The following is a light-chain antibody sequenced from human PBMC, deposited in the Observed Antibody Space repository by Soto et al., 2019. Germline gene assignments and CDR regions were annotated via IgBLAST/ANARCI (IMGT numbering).Light chain of an antibody. CDR2: DIR. CDR3: SSSTSSSTRV. V-gene: IGLV2-14*03. J-gene: IGLJ1*01. CDR1: SSDVGGYKD. Sequence: QSALTQPASVSGSPGQSITISCTGTSSDVGGYKDVSWYQQHPGKAPKLMIYDIRNRPSGVSNRFSGSKSGTTASLTISGLQAEDEADYYCSSSTSSSTRVFGTGTKVTVL.